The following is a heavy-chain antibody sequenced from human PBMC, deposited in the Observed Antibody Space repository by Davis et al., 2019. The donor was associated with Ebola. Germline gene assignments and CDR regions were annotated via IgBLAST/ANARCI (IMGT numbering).Heavy chain of an antibody. CDR1: GFTFSSYG. V-gene: IGHV3-48*02. CDR3: ARDVSILSLSTRLVGDFDY. J-gene: IGHJ4*02. D-gene: IGHD2/OR15-2a*01. Sequence: GGSLRLSCAASGFTFSSYGMHWVRQAPGKGLEWVSYISSSSSTIYYADSVKGRFTVSRDNAKNSLYLQMNSLRDEDTAVYYCARDVSILSLSTRLVGDFDYWGQGTLVTVSS. CDR2: ISSSSSTI.